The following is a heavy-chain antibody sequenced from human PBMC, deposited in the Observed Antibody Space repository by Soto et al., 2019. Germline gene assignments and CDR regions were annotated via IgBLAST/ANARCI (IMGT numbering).Heavy chain of an antibody. V-gene: IGHV3-33*01. J-gene: IGHJ4*02. D-gene: IGHD2-21*02. CDR3: ARDLSHPSLCGGDCYLDY. CDR2: IWYDGSNK. CDR1: GFTFSSYG. Sequence: QVQLVESGGGVVQPGRSLRLSCAASGFTFSSYGMHWVRQAPGKGLEWVAVIWYDGSNKYYADSVKGRFTISRDNSKNTLYLQMNSLRAEDTAVYYCARDLSHPSLCGGDCYLDYWGQGTLVTVSS.